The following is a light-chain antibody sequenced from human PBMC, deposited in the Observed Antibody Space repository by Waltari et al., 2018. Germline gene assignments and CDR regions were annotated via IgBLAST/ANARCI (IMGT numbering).Light chain of an antibody. Sequence: EIVVTQSPATLSVSPVDRAILTCRTSQTLNNNLAWFQQKPGQSPRLLIYGASARASGVPARFSGSGSGTEFTLTITSLQAEDFAVYYCQQSHALPPWTFGQGTRV. CDR3: QQSHALPPWT. CDR1: QTLNNN. CDR2: GAS. J-gene: IGKJ1*01. V-gene: IGKV3-15*01.